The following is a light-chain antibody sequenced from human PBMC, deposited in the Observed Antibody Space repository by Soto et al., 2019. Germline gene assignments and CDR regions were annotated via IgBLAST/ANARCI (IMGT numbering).Light chain of an antibody. V-gene: IGLV1-47*02. CDR3: ASWDDSLSGPV. Sequence: QAVVTQPPSASGTPGQRVIISCSGSDSNIGSNSVYWYQQLPGTAPRLLTYGKYQRPSGVPDRFSGSKSGTSASLAISGLRSDDEGDYYCASWDDSLSGPVFGGGTKLTVL. CDR2: GKY. J-gene: IGLJ2*01. CDR1: DSNIGSNS.